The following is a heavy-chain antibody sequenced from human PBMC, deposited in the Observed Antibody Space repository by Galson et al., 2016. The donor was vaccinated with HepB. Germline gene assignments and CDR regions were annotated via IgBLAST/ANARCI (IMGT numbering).Heavy chain of an antibody. D-gene: IGHD5-18*01. V-gene: IGHV3-33*01. CDR2: IWYDGSNK. CDR1: GFTFSSYG. Sequence: SLRLSCAASGFTFSSYGMHWVRQAPGKGLEWVALIWYDGSNKYYADSVKGRFTISRDNSKNTVYLQMNSLRAQDTAVYYCARGGYRYEAQGGYYYYYSKDVWGQGTTVTVSS. CDR3: ARGGYRYEAQGGYYYYYSKDV. J-gene: IGHJ6*03.